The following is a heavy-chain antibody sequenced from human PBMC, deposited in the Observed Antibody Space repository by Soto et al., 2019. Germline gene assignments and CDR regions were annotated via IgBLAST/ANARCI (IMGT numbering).Heavy chain of an antibody. D-gene: IGHD4-17*01. CDR3: AIGTTVETVNY. V-gene: IGHV1-18*01. Sequence: QVQLVQSGAEVKKPGGSVKVSCKAPGYTFTSYGISWVRQAPGQGLEWMGWISAYNGNTNIAQKPQGRITMTTDTSTRSAYLALRSLRSDDTAVYYCAIGTTVETVNYWGQGTLVTVSS. CDR2: ISAYNGNT. CDR1: GYTFTSYG. J-gene: IGHJ4*02.